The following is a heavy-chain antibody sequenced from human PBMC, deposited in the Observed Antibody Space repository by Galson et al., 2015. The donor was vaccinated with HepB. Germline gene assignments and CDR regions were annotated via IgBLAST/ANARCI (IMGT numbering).Heavy chain of an antibody. V-gene: IGHV3-15*01. D-gene: IGHD4-17*01. J-gene: IGHJ3*01. Sequence: SLRLSCAASGFTFRDIWMSWVRQAPGKGLEWVGRIKTKTYGGTTDYTAPVKGRFTISRDDSKSTLYMQMNSLKIEDTAVYYCTTGTMTTVSWTWGQGTMVTVSS. CDR2: IKTKTYGGTT. CDR1: GFTFRDIW. CDR3: TTGTMTTVSWT.